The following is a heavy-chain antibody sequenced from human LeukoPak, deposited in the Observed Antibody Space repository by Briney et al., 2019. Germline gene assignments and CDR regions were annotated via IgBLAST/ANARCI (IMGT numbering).Heavy chain of an antibody. CDR3: AGRIAARGRGHYYMDV. J-gene: IGHJ6*03. V-gene: IGHV3-20*04. Sequence: PGGSLRLSCAASGFTFDDYGMSWVRQAPGKGLEWVSGINWNGGSTGYADSVKGRFTISRDNAKNSLYLQMNSLRAEDTALYYCAGRIAARGRGHYYMDVWGKGTTVTVSS. D-gene: IGHD6-6*01. CDR1: GFTFDDYG. CDR2: INWNGGST.